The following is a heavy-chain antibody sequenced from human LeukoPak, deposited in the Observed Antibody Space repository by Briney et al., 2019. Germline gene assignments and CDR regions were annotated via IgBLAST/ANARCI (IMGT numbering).Heavy chain of an antibody. D-gene: IGHD1-26*01. CDR3: SAAGWEFGY. CDR1: VSSGLTRW. CDR2: IKEDGSDK. J-gene: IGHJ4*02. V-gene: IGHV3-7*01. Sequence: GGSLRLSCVASVSSGLTRWMNWVRQAPGKGLEWVAIIKEDGSDKYYVYSVKGRFTISRDNAKSSVYLQMNSLRVEDTAVYCASAAGWEFGYWGQGTLVTVSS.